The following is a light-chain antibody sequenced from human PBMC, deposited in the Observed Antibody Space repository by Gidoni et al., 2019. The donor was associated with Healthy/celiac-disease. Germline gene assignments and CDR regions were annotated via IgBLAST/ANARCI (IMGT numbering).Light chain of an antibody. CDR1: SSDFGGYNY. CDR2: DVS. V-gene: IGLV2-11*01. Sequence: QSALTQPRSVSGSPGQSVTISCTGPSSDFGGYNYVPWYQQHPGKAPKLMIYDVSKRPSGVPDRCSGSKSGNTASLTISGLQAEDEADYYCCSYAGSYVFGTGTKVTVL. J-gene: IGLJ1*01. CDR3: CSYAGSYV.